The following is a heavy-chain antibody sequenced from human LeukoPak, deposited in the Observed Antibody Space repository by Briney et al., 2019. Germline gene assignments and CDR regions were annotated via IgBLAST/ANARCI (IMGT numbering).Heavy chain of an antibody. J-gene: IGHJ4*02. D-gene: IGHD3-9*01. Sequence: GGSLRLSCVASGFTFSSLGMHWVRQAPGKGLEWVAVISSDGSKKNYADSVKGRLTLSRDNSKNTVYLQEDSLRTEDTAVYYCAKGRQYSFDYLIDYWGQGTLVTVSS. CDR3: AKGRQYSFDYLIDY. CDR2: ISSDGSKK. V-gene: IGHV3-30*18. CDR1: GFTFSSLG.